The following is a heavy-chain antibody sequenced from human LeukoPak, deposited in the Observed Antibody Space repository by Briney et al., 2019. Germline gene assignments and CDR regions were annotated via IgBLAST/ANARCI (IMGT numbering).Heavy chain of an antibody. D-gene: IGHD6-19*01. CDR3: AKDRSSGCLDY. V-gene: IGHV3-23*01. CDR2: ISGSGGST. J-gene: IGHJ4*02. Sequence: GGSLRLSCAASGFIFRSYPMHWVRQAPGKGLEWVSAISGSGGSTYYADSVKGRFTISRDNSKNTLYLQMNSLRAEDTAVYYCAKDRSSGCLDYWGQGTLVTVSS. CDR1: GFIFRSYP.